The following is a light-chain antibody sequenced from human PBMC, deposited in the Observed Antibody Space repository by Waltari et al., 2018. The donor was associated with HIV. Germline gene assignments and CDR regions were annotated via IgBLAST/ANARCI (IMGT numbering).Light chain of an antibody. J-gene: IGKJ2*01. Sequence: IVMAQSPATLSVSPGDRATLTCRASQSVDNNDAGYQQQPAPAPRLLISCAATRATGVPARCSGSSAVTDFSLIISSLQSEDFAVYYCHQYDSSTSYTFGQGTKLEIK. CDR3: HQYDSSTSYT. CDR1: QSVDNN. V-gene: IGKV3-15*01. CDR2: CAA.